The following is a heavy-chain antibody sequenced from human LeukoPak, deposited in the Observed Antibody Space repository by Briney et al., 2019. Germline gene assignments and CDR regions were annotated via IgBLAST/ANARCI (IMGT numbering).Heavy chain of an antibody. D-gene: IGHD3-22*01. CDR1: GFTFSSYG. CDR2: IRYDGSNN. Sequence: GGSLRLSCAASGFTFSSYGMHWVRQAPGKGLEWVAFIRYDGSNNYYADSVKGRFTISRDNSKNTLYLQMNSLRAEDTAVYYCAKRRWMYYYDSSGYYYVDHDYWGQGTLVTVSS. CDR3: AKRRWMYYYDSSGYYYVDHDY. J-gene: IGHJ4*02. V-gene: IGHV3-30*02.